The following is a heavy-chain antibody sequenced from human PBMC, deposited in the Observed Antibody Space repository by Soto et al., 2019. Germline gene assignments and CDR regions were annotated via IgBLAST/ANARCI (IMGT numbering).Heavy chain of an antibody. CDR2: IRSKAYGGTT. CDR3: TRDQDYGDFTYFDY. V-gene: IGHV3-49*03. J-gene: IGHJ4*02. D-gene: IGHD4-17*01. CDR1: GFTFGDYA. Sequence: PGGSLRLSCTASGFTFGDYAMSWFRQAPGKGLEWVGFIRSKAYGGTTEYAASVKGRFTISRDDSKSIAYLQMNSLKTEDTAVYYCTRDQDYGDFTYFDYWGQGTLVTVSS.